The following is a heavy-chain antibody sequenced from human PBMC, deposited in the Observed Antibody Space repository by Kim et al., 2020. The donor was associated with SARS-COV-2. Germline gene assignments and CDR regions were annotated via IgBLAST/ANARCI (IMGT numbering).Heavy chain of an antibody. V-gene: IGHV1-2*02. CDR2: SGGT. D-gene: IGHD7-27*01. J-gene: IGHJ6*02. CDR3: ASFDNWGV. Sequence: SGGTNYAQKFQGRVTMTMDTSISTAYMELSRLRSDDTAVYYCASFDNWGVWGQGTTVTVSS.